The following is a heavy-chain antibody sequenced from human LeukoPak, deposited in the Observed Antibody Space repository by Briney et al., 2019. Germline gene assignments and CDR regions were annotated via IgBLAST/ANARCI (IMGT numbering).Heavy chain of an antibody. Sequence: SETLSLTCTVSGGSISSHYWSWIRQPPGKGLEWIGYIYYGGSTNYNPSLKSRVTMSVVKSKNLFSLNLSSVTAADTAVYYCARHGTDYWGQGTLVTVSP. CDR3: ARHGTDY. V-gene: IGHV4-59*08. CDR2: IYYGGST. J-gene: IGHJ4*02. CDR1: GGSISSHY.